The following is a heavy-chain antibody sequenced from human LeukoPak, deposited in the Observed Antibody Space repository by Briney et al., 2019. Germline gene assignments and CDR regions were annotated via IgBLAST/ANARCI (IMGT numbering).Heavy chain of an antibody. J-gene: IGHJ3*02. CDR1: GGTFSSYA. V-gene: IGHV1-69*01. CDR2: IIPIFGTA. Sequence: SVKVSCKASGGTFSSYAISWVRQAPGQGLEWMGGIIPIFGTANYAQKFQGRVTITADESTSTAYMELSSLRSEDTAVYYCASNYYDSSGYYPYDALDIWGQGTMVTVSS. D-gene: IGHD3-22*01. CDR3: ASNYYDSSGYYPYDALDI.